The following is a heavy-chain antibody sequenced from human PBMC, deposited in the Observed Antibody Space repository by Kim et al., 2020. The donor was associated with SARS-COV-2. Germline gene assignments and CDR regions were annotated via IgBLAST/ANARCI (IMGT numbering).Heavy chain of an antibody. D-gene: IGHD5-12*01. CDR3: ARFLVATTSPYYYVMDV. V-gene: IGHV1-3*01. CDR2: INAGNGNT. CDR1: GYTFTSYA. J-gene: IGHJ6*02. Sequence: ASVKVSCKASGYTFTSYAMHWVRQAPGQRLEWMGWINAGNGNTKYSQNFQGRVTITRDTSASTAYMELSSLRSEDTAVYYCARFLVATTSPYYYVMDVWGQGTTVTVSS.